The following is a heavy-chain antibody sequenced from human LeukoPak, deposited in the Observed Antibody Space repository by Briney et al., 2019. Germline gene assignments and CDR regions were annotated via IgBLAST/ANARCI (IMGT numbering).Heavy chain of an antibody. CDR1: GVGFSRSS. CDR3: AKEGRLAVAAVVVENYFAY. Sequence: PAGSLLLSCVGAGVGFSRSSMSCVRLAPRKDLEWVSGISGSGADTYYTDSVKGRFTISRDNSGNQVSLQLNSLTTADTAADFCAKEGRLAVAAVVVENYFAYWGEGTPVTV. J-gene: IGHJ4*02. V-gene: IGHV3-23*01. CDR2: ISGSGADT. D-gene: IGHD3-22*01.